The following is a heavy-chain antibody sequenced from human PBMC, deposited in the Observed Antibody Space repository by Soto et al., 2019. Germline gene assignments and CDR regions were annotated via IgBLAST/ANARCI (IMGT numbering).Heavy chain of an antibody. CDR3: VRTWHGFDI. J-gene: IGHJ3*02. V-gene: IGHV3-74*01. CDR2: INGDGSYT. Sequence: EVQLVESGGGLVQPGGSLRLSCAASGFTFSTYWMHWVRQALEKGLLWVSHINGDGSYTDFADSVKGRFTISRDNAKNTVYLQMQSPRVEDTAVYFCVRTWHGFDIWGPGTMVTVSS. CDR1: GFTFSTYW.